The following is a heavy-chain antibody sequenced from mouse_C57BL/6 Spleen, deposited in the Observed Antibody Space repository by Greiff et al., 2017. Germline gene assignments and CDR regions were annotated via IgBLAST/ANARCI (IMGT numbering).Heavy chain of an antibody. V-gene: IGHV5-12*01. CDR3: ARRANSYWYFDV. Sequence: EVHLVESGGGLVQPGGSLKLSCAASGFTFSDYYMYWVRQTPEKRLEWVAYISNGGGSTYYPDTVKGRFTMSRDNAKNTLYLQMSRLKSEDTAMYYCARRANSYWYFDVWGTGTTVTVSS. J-gene: IGHJ1*03. CDR1: GFTFSDYY. CDR2: ISNGGGST.